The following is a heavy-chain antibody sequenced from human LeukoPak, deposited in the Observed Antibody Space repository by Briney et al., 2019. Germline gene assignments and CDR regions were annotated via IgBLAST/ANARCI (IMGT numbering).Heavy chain of an antibody. CDR2: ISPYNGNT. Sequence: GASVKVSCKSSGYTLTSHGISWVRQAPGQGLEWMGWISPYNGNTNYAQKVQGRVTMTTDTSTSTAYMELRSLRSDDTAVYYCARGLKAYCSGTSCFGAFDLWGQGTMVTVSS. CDR1: GYTLTSHG. V-gene: IGHV1-18*01. J-gene: IGHJ3*01. CDR3: ARGLKAYCSGTSCFGAFDL. D-gene: IGHD2-2*01.